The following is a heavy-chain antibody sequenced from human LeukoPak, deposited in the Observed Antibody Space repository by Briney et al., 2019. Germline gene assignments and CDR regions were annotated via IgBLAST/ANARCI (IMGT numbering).Heavy chain of an antibody. CDR2: IYYSGST. D-gene: IGHD2-2*01. CDR1: GGSISSYY. J-gene: IGHJ3*02. CDR3: GRVKRYCSSTSCLHEVFDI. V-gene: IGHV4-59*01. Sequence: VKPSETLSLTCTVSGGSISSYYWSWIRQPPGKGLEWIGYIYYSGSTNYNPSLKSRVTISVDTSKNQFSLKLSSVTAADTAVHYCGRVKRYCSSTSCLHEVFDIWGQGTMVTVSS.